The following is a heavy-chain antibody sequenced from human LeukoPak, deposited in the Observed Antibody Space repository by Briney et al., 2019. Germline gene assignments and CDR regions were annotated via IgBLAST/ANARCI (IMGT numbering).Heavy chain of an antibody. V-gene: IGHV3-13*01. Sequence: PGGSLRLSCAASGFTFSSYDMHWVRHATGKGLEWVSAIGTAGDTYYPGSVKGRFTISRENAKNSLYLQMNSLRAGDTAVYYCARSGRTMHVTGWYYGMDVWGQGTTVTVSS. CDR2: IGTAGDT. J-gene: IGHJ6*02. CDR3: ARSGRTMHVTGWYYGMDV. D-gene: IGHD1-1*01. CDR1: GFTFSSYD.